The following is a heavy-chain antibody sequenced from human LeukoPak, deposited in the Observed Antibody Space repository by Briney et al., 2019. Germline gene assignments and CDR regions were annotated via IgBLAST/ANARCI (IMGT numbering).Heavy chain of an antibody. J-gene: IGHJ5*02. Sequence: SETLSLTCTVSGGSISSGSYYWSWIRQPAGKGLEWIVRIYTSGSTNYNPSLKSRVTISVDTSKTQFSLKLSSVTAADTAVYYCARGSPLWFGELLSWWFDPWGQGTLVTVSS. CDR2: IYTSGST. V-gene: IGHV4-61*02. D-gene: IGHD3-10*01. CDR3: ARGSPLWFGELLSWWFDP. CDR1: GGSISSGSYY.